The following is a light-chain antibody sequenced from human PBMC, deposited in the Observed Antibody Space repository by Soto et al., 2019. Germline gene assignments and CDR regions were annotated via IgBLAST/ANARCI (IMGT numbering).Light chain of an antibody. J-gene: IGKJ1*01. V-gene: IGKV3-15*01. CDR1: QSVSSN. CDR2: GAS. CDR3: QHYNNWPRT. Sequence: DMVMTQSPATLSVSPGERATLSCRASQSVSSNLAWYQQKPGQAPRLLIYGASTRATGIPARFSGSGSGTEFTLTISSLQSEDFAVYYCQHYNNWPRTFGQGTKVEIK.